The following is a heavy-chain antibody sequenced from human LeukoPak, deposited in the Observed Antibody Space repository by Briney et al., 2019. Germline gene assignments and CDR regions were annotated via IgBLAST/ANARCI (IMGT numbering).Heavy chain of an antibody. CDR2: VYYTGNA. CDR3: ARLRALSGRRGAFDI. J-gene: IGHJ3*02. V-gene: IGHV4-39*01. D-gene: IGHD5/OR15-5a*01. CDR1: GDSISNHIYY. Sequence: KPSETLSLTCAVSGDSISNHIYYWDWIRQTPGKGLEWIGAVYYTGNAYYNPSLKSRVTISVDTSDNRFSLHLSSVNAADTAICYCARLRALSGRRGAFDIWGQGTLVTVSS.